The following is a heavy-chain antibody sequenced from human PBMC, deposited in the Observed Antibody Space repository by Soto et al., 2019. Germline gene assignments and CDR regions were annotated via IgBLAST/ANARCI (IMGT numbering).Heavy chain of an antibody. CDR1: GYTFAIYY. D-gene: IGHD5-12*01. V-gene: IGHV1-46*01. CDR2: INPSGGST. CDR3: ARDRDGYNS. J-gene: IGHJ4*02. Sequence: GASVKVSCKASGYTFAIYYMHWVRQAPGQGLEWMGIINPSGGSTIYAPAFQGRLIMTRDTSISTAYMELSSLRSEDTAVYYCARDRDGYNSWGQGTLVTVSS.